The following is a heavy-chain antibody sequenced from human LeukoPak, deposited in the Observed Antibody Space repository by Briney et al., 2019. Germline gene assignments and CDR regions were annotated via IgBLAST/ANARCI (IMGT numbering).Heavy chain of an antibody. Sequence: AAVNVSCMDCGYTFTMYAMHWVRPAPGQRLEGVGWIIAGNGNTKYSPKIQGRVTITRHTAASTAYMELSSLRSEDTAVYYCARDRDYYDSRGYSFAPPDYWGQGTLVTVSS. CDR2: IIAGNGNT. CDR3: ARDRDYYDSRGYSFAPPDY. J-gene: IGHJ4*02. D-gene: IGHD3-22*01. CDR1: GYTFTMYA. V-gene: IGHV1-3*01.